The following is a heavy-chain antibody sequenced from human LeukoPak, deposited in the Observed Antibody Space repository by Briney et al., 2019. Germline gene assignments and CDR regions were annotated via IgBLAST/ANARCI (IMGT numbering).Heavy chain of an antibody. D-gene: IGHD2-21*01. V-gene: IGHV4-39*01. CDR1: GGSISSSSYY. CDR3: ASRLIPFDI. J-gene: IGHJ3*02. CDR2: IYYSGST. Sequence: SETLSLTCTVSGGSISSSSYYWGWIRQPPGKGLEWIGSIYYSGSTYYNPSLKSRVTISVDTSKNQFSLKLSSVTAADTAVYYCASRLIPFDIWGQGTMVTVSS.